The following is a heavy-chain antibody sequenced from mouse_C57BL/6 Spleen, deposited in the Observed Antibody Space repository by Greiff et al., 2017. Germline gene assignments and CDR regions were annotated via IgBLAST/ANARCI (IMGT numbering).Heavy chain of an antibody. CDR2: IYPGDGDP. V-gene: IGHV1-82*01. J-gene: IGHJ2*01. D-gene: IGHD1-1*01. CDR3: ARTTVVATDY. Sequence: VQLQQSGPELVKPGASVKISCKASGYAFSSSWMNWVKQRPGKGLEWIGRIYPGDGDPNYNGKFKGKATLTADKSSSTAYMQLSSLTSEDSAVYFCARTTVVATDYWGQGTTLTVSS. CDR1: GYAFSSSW.